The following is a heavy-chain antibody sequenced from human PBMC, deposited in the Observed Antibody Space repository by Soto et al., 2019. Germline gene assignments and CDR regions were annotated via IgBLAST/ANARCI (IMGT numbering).Heavy chain of an antibody. CDR2: IIPILGIA. J-gene: IGHJ5*02. CDR1: GGTFSSYT. V-gene: IGHV1-69*02. CDR3: ASGVGAYGRNWFDP. Sequence: QVQLVQSGAEVKKPGSSVKVSCKASGGTFSSYTISWVRQAPGQGLEWMGRIIPILGIANYAQKFQGRVTITADKSTSTAYMELSSLGPEDTAVYYCASGVGAYGRNWFDPWGQGTLVTVSS. D-gene: IGHD1-26*01.